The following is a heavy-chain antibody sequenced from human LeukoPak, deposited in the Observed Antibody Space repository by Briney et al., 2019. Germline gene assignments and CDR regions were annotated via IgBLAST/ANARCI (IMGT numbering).Heavy chain of an antibody. CDR2: IYYDGSNK. J-gene: IGHJ4*02. D-gene: IGHD3/OR15-3a*01. V-gene: IGHV3-33*01. Sequence: GRSLRLSCAASGFTFSSYGMHWVRQAPGKGLEWVAVIYYDGSNKYYTDSVKGRFTNSGDKFKKHLYLKMNCLRAGDTAVYYWARSKGDGGTGGGGFEYFDYWGQGTLVTVSS. CDR3: ARSKGDGGTGGGGFEYFDY. CDR1: GFTFSSYG.